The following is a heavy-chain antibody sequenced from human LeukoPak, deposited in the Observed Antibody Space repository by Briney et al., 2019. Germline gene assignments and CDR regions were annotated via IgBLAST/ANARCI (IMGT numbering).Heavy chain of an antibody. Sequence: GGSLRLSCAASGFTFSNYWMTWVRQAPGKGLEWVANIKQDGSEKYYVDSVRGRFTISRDNAKNSLYLQMNSLRVEDTAAYYCAREISSWYRTEGRFDPWGQGTLVTVSS. CDR1: GFTFSNYW. J-gene: IGHJ5*02. D-gene: IGHD6-13*01. V-gene: IGHV3-7*01. CDR3: AREISSWYRTEGRFDP. CDR2: IKQDGSEK.